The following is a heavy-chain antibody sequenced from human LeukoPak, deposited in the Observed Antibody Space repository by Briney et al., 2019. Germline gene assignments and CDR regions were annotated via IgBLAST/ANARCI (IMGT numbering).Heavy chain of an antibody. D-gene: IGHD3-9*01. CDR1: GGSISSYY. J-gene: IGHJ4*02. CDR3: ARDVLRYFDWELDY. Sequence: PSETLSLTCTVSGGSISSYYWSWIRQPAGKGLEWIGRIYTSGSANYNPSLKSRVTMSVDTSKNQFSLKLSSVTAADTAVYYCARDVLRYFDWELDYWGQGTLVTVSS. V-gene: IGHV4-4*07. CDR2: IYTSGSA.